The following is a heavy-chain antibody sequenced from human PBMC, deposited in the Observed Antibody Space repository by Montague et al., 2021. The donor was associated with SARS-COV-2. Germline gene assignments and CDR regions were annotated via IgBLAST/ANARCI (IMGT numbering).Heavy chain of an antibody. CDR3: AREGYCSGGTCYSSGPNWFNP. J-gene: IGHJ5*02. Sequence: SETLSLTCTVSGASFSNYYWSWIRQPPGKGLEWIGYIYYTGTTNYNPSFKSRVTISVDTSKTQFSLKLTSVTAADMAVYYCAREGYCSGGTCYSSGPNWFNPWGQGTLVTVSS. CDR1: GASFSNYY. CDR2: IYYTGTT. D-gene: IGHD2-15*01. V-gene: IGHV4-59*01.